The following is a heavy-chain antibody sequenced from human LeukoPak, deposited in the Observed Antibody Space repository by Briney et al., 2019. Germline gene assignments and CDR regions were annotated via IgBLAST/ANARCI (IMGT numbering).Heavy chain of an antibody. D-gene: IGHD3-10*01. V-gene: IGHV1-2*06. CDR2: INPNSGDS. J-gene: IGHJ4*02. CDR3: VTYYYGSGSYYGGDYFDY. CDR1: GYTFTGYY. Sequence: ASVKVSCKASGYTFTGYYLYWVRQAPGQGLEWLGRINPNSGDSNYAQKFQGRVTMTRDTSISTAYMELRRLRSDDTAVYYCVTYYYGSGSYYGGDYFDYWGQETLVTVSS.